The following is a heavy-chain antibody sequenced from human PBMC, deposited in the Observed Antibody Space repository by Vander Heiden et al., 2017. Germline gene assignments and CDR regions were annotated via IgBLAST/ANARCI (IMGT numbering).Heavy chain of an antibody. V-gene: IGHV1-8*01. J-gene: IGHJ4*02. CDR2: MSPDGGHT. D-gene: IGHD3-10*01. CDR3: ARTMWFGEEGDDY. CDR1: GYTFTNYD. Sequence: QIHLVQSGPEVKKPGASVKVSCKASGYTFTNYDINGVRQATGQGPEYMGWMSPDGGHTGYAPKFQGRVTMTRNTSISTAYMELDGLRPEDTAVYYCARTMWFGEEGDDYWGQGTLVTVSS.